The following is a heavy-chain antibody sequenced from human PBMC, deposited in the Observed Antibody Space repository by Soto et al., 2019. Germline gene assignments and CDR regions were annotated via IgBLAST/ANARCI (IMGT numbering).Heavy chain of an antibody. CDR3: AKDHPYYDFWSDLSQKTIRYNWFDP. J-gene: IGHJ5*02. V-gene: IGHV3-23*01. CDR1: GFTFSSYA. CDR2: ISGSGGST. D-gene: IGHD3-3*01. Sequence: GGSLRLSCAASGFTFSSYAMSWVRQAPGKGLEWVSAISGSGGSTYYADSVKGRFTISRDNSKNTLYLQMNSLRAEDTAVYYCAKDHPYYDFWSDLSQKTIRYNWFDPWGQGTLVTVSS.